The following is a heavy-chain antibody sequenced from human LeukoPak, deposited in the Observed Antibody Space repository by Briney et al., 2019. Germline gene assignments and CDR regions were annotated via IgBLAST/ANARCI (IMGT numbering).Heavy chain of an antibody. D-gene: IGHD3-22*01. CDR1: GFTFSDHY. J-gene: IGHJ3*02. CDR2: TRNKANSYTT. Sequence: GGSLRLSCAASGFTFSDHYMDWVRQAPGKGLEWVGRTRNKANSYTTEYAASVKGRFTISRDDSKNSLYLQMNSLKTEDTAVYYCARMPGSDNYDGRGKDAFDIWGQGTMVTVSS. CDR3: ARMPGSDNYDGRGKDAFDI. V-gene: IGHV3-72*01.